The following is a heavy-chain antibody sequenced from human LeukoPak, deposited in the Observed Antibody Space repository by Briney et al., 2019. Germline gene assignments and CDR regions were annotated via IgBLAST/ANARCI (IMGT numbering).Heavy chain of an antibody. J-gene: IGHJ6*02. CDR1: RFTFSSYA. CDR3: AKERAARPHYYGMDV. Sequence: GRSLRLSCAASRFTFSSYAMNWVRQAPGKGLEWVSAISGSGGSTYYADSVKGRFTISRDNSKNTLYLQMNSLRAEDTAVYYCAKERAARPHYYGMDVWGQGTTVTVSS. V-gene: IGHV3-23*01. D-gene: IGHD6-6*01. CDR2: ISGSGGST.